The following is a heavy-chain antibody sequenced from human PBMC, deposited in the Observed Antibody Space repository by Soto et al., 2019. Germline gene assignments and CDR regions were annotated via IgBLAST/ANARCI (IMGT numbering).Heavy chain of an antibody. CDR1: GYSFTSYW. CDR3: ARLPHNYYYYYGMDV. V-gene: IGHV5-51*01. CDR2: IYPGDSDT. Sequence: GESLKISCKGSGYSFTSYWIGWVRQMPGKGLEWMGIIYPGDSDTRYSPSFQGQVTISADKSISTAYLQWSSLKASDTAMYYWARLPHNYYYYYGMDVWGQGTTVTVSS. D-gene: IGHD1-1*01. J-gene: IGHJ6*02.